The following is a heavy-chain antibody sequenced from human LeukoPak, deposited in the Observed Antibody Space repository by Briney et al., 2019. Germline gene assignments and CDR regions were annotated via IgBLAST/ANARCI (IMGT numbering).Heavy chain of an antibody. J-gene: IGHJ4*02. CDR2: INHSGST. CDR1: GGSFSGYY. CDR3: AREHDSGWGYYLDY. Sequence: SETLSLTCAVYGGSFSGYYWSWIRQPPGKGLEWIGEINHSGSTNYNPSLKSRVTISVDTSKNQFSLKLSSVTAADTAVYYCAREHDSGWGYYLDYWGQGTLVTVSS. V-gene: IGHV4-34*01. D-gene: IGHD6-19*01.